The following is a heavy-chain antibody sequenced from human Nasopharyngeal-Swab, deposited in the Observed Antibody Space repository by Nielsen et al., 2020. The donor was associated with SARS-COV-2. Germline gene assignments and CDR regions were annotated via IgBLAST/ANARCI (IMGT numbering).Heavy chain of an antibody. CDR1: GYSISSGYY. V-gene: IGHV4-38-2*01. CDR3: ARGAAGYYDSSGYPYFDY. CDR2: IYHSGST. D-gene: IGHD3-22*01. Sequence: SETLSLTCAVSGYSISSGYYWGWIRQPPGTGLEWIGSIYHSGSTYYNPSLKSRVTISVDTSKNQFSLKLSSVTAADTAVYYCARGAAGYYDSSGYPYFDYWGQGTLVTVSS. J-gene: IGHJ4*02.